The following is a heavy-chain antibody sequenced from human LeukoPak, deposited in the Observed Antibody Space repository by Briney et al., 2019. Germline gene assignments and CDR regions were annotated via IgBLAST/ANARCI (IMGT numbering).Heavy chain of an antibody. Sequence: GGCLRLSCAGSGFTFTNYAIHWVRQAPGEGLEWVLGISASGGGTFYADSVKGRSTISRDNSKNTLCLQMNSLRAEDTAVYYCAKRGNIAAAALVFFGDWGQGTLVTVSS. J-gene: IGHJ4*02. CDR2: ISASGGGT. V-gene: IGHV3-23*01. CDR1: GFTFTNYA. D-gene: IGHD6-13*01. CDR3: AKRGNIAAAALVFFGD.